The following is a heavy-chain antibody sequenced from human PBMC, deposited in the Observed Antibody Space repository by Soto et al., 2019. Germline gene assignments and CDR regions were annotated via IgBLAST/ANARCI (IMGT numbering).Heavy chain of an antibody. Sequence: ASVKVSCKASGGTFSSYAISWVRQAPGQGLEWMGGIIPIFGTANYAQKFQGRVTITADESTSTAYMELSSLRSEDTAVYYCARGMNADYSNYYYGMDVWGQGTTVTVSS. CDR3: ARGMNADYSNYYYGMDV. CDR2: IIPIFGTA. J-gene: IGHJ6*02. D-gene: IGHD4-4*01. V-gene: IGHV1-69*13. CDR1: GGTFSSYA.